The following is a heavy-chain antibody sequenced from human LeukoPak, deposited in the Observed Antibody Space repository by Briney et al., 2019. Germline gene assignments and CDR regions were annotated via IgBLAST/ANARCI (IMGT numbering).Heavy chain of an antibody. D-gene: IGHD6-6*01. V-gene: IGHV3-23*01. Sequence: GGSLRLSCAASGFTFSSYAMSWVRQAPGKGLEWVSVISGSGDSTYYAGSVKGRFTISRDNSRNTLYLQLNSLRAEDTAVYFCAKGSVGEQLVRVYFDYWGQGTLVTASS. J-gene: IGHJ4*02. CDR1: GFTFSSYA. CDR2: ISGSGDST. CDR3: AKGSVGEQLVRVYFDY.